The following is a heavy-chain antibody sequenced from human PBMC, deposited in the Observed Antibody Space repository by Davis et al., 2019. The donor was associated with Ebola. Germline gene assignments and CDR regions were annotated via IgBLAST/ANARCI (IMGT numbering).Heavy chain of an antibody. CDR3: ARGFSKWFRELSDY. D-gene: IGHD3-10*01. CDR1: GFTFSSDS. J-gene: IGHJ4*02. CDR2: ISSSSSYI. Sequence: GESLKISCAASGFTFSSDSMNWVRQARGKGLEWVSSISSSSSYIYYADSVKGRFTISRDNAKNSLYLQMNSLRAEDTAVYYCARGFSKWFRELSDYWGQGTLVTVSS. V-gene: IGHV3-21*01.